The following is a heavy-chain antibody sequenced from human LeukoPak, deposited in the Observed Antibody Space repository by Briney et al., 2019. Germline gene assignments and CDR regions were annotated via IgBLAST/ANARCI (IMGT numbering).Heavy chain of an antibody. D-gene: IGHD6-13*01. Sequence: SETLSLTCTVSGGSISSYYWSWIRQPPGKGLEWIGYIYYSGSTNYSPSLKSRVTISVDTSKNQFSLKLSSVTAADTAVYYCAREESSSWHTAHYFDYWGQGTLVTVSS. J-gene: IGHJ4*02. CDR2: IYYSGST. CDR3: AREESSSWHTAHYFDY. CDR1: GGSISSYY. V-gene: IGHV4-59*01.